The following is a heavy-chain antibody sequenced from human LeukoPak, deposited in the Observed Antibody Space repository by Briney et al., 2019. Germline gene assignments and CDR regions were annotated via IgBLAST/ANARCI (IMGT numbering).Heavy chain of an antibody. D-gene: IGHD1-26*01. CDR1: GGSFSGYY. CDR2: INHSGST. J-gene: IGHJ4*02. V-gene: IGHV4-34*01. CDR3: ARVLGGYGGRRFDY. Sequence: PSETLSLTCAVYGGSFSGYYWSWIRQPPGKGLEWIGEINHSGSTNYNPSLKSRVTISLDTSKNQISLKLSSVTAADTAVYYCARVLGGYGGRRFDYWGQGTLVTVSS.